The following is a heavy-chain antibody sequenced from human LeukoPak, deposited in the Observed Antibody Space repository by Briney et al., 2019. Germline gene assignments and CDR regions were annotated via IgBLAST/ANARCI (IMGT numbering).Heavy chain of an antibody. CDR1: GITFSSYG. Sequence: PGGSLRLSCAASGITFSSYGMHWVRQAPGKGLEWVAFIRYDGSNKYYADSVKGRFTISRDNSKNTLYLQMNSLRAEDTAVYYCAKDRELLGSSWFRFDYWGQGTLVTVSS. CDR3: AKDRELLGSSWFRFDY. CDR2: IRYDGSNK. D-gene: IGHD6-13*01. J-gene: IGHJ4*02. V-gene: IGHV3-30*02.